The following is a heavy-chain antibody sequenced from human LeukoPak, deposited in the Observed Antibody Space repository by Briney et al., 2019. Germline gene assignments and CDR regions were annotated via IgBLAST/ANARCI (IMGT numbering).Heavy chain of an antibody. CDR1: GFSLSTSGVG. CDR3: THLDTALTSGEFGFVN. Sequence: SGPTLVKPTQTLTLTCTFSGFSLSTSGVGVGWVRQPPGKALEFLALIYWDDDNRYSPSLEDRLTISKDTSKNQVVLTMTNMDPVDTATYYCTHLDTALTSGEFGFVNWGQGTLVTVSS. J-gene: IGHJ4*02. CDR2: IYWDDDN. D-gene: IGHD5-18*01. V-gene: IGHV2-5*02.